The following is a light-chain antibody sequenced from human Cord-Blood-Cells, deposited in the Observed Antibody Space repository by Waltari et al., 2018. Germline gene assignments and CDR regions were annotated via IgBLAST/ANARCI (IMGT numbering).Light chain of an antibody. Sequence: QSALTQPASVSGSTGQSITLSCTGTSSDCGSYNLFSWYQPHPGKAPKLMIYEGSKRPSGVSNRFSGSKSGNTASLTISGLQAEDEADYYCCSYAGSSTWVFGGGTKLTVL. CDR2: EGS. V-gene: IGLV2-23*01. CDR3: CSYAGSSTWV. CDR1: SSDCGSYNL. J-gene: IGLJ3*02.